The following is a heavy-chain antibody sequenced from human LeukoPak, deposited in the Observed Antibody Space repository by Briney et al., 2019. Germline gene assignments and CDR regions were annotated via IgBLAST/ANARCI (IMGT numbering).Heavy chain of an antibody. CDR3: ARDIAREFDY. D-gene: IGHD3-16*02. Sequence: GASVKVSCKASGYSFIKYNIHWVRQAPGEGLEWMGVINPRDGSTNYAQNFQGRVALTRDRSTSTVYMDLSSLRSEDTAVYYCARDIAREFDYWGRGTLVTVSS. CDR2: INPRDGST. J-gene: IGHJ4*02. V-gene: IGHV1-46*01. CDR1: GYSFIKYN.